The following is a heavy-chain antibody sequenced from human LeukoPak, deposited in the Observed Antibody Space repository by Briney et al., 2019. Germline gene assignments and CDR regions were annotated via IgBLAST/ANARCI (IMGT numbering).Heavy chain of an antibody. D-gene: IGHD3-22*01. J-gene: IGHJ4*02. CDR3: ARAHYYDGSGYYYAGY. V-gene: IGHV3-11*05. CDR2: ISSSSGYT. Sequence: GGSLRLSCAASGFTFSDYYMSWIRQAPGKGLEWVSYISSSSGYTNYADSVKGRYTISRDNAKNSLYLQTNSLRAEDTAVYYCARAHYYDGSGYYYAGYWGQGTLVTVSS. CDR1: GFTFSDYY.